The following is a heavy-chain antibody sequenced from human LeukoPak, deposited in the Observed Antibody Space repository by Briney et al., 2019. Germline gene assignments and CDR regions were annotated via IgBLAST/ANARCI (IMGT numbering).Heavy chain of an antibody. Sequence: HPGGSLRLSCAASGFTFSNYAMHWVRQAPGKGLEYVSAISSNGGSTYCANSVKGRFTISRDNSKNTLYLQMNSLRAEDTAVYYCAKSGGSTTTLPYNWFDPWGQGTLVTVSS. CDR3: AKSGGSTTTLPYNWFDP. V-gene: IGHV3-64*01. D-gene: IGHD2/OR15-2a*01. CDR1: GFTFSNYA. J-gene: IGHJ5*02. CDR2: ISSNGGST.